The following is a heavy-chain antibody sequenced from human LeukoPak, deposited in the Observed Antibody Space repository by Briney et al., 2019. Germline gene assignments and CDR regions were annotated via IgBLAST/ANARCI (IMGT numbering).Heavy chain of an antibody. CDR2: IYPGDSDT. V-gene: IGHV5-51*01. D-gene: IGHD3-10*01. CDR1: GYSFTSYR. CDR3: ARQSTGYYGSGSYSY. J-gene: IGHJ4*02. Sequence: GESLKISCKGSGYSFTSYRIGWVRQMPGKGLEWMGIIYPGDSDTRYSPSFQGQVTISADKSISTAYLQWSSLKASDTAMYYCARQSTGYYGSGSYSYWGQGTLVTVSS.